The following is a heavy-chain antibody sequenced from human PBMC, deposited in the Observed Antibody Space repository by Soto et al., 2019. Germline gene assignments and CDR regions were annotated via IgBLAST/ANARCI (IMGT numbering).Heavy chain of an antibody. CDR3: TKGAERTVQRFLDWVCGH. Sequence: GSLRLSCAGSGFTFSSYAMSWVRQAPGKGLEWVSSIRSYGDRTYYAESVEGRLSISRDNSKNTLYLQWNSLQASDTATYYCTKGAERTVQRFLDWVCGHWGQGTPVTVSS. CDR1: GFTFSSYA. CDR2: IRSYGDRT. J-gene: IGHJ4*02. V-gene: IGHV3-23*01. D-gene: IGHD3-9*01.